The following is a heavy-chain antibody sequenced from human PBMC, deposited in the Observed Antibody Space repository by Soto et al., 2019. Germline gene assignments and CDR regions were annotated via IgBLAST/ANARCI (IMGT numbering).Heavy chain of an antibody. Sequence: QVQLVQSGAEVKKPGSSVKVSCEASGGTSNSYTINWVRQAPGQGLEWIGRVIPKYDSVNYAQRFQGRVSISADKSTNTAYMELSSLRSEDTALYYCATWRSYSGSYCFDYWGQGTLVSVSS. J-gene: IGHJ4*02. CDR1: GGTSNSYT. CDR2: VIPKYDSV. D-gene: IGHD3-10*01. V-gene: IGHV1-69*06. CDR3: ATWRSYSGSYCFDY.